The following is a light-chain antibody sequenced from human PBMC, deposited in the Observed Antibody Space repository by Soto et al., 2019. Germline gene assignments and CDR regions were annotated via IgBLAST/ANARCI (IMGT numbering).Light chain of an antibody. CDR3: QRYNSAPWT. CDR2: AAS. J-gene: IGKJ1*01. Sequence: DIQMTQSPSSLSASVGDRVTITCRASQDINNYLAWYQQKPGKVPKLLIYAASTLQSGVPSRFNGSGSGTDFTLTISSLQPEDVATYYCQRYNSAPWTFGQGTKVEIK. V-gene: IGKV1-27*01. CDR1: QDINNY.